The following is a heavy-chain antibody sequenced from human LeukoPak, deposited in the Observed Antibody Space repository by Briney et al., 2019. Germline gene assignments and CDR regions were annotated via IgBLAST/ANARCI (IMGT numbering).Heavy chain of an antibody. CDR2: VSTGSNFI. J-gene: IGHJ3*01. Sequence: GGSLRLSCTASGFTFSSYSLNWVRQAPGKGLEWVSSVSTGSNFIYYADSVKGRFTISRDNDKNSLYLQMNSLRSEDTAVYYCARDMSTRVTPISYAFDVWGQGTMVTVSS. V-gene: IGHV3-21*04. CDR3: ARDMSTRVTPISYAFDV. CDR1: GFTFSSYS. D-gene: IGHD4-23*01.